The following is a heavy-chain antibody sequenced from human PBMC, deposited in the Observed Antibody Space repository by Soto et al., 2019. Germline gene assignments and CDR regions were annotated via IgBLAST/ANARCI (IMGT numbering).Heavy chain of an antibody. CDR1: GFTVSSNY. V-gene: IGHV3-66*01. Sequence: EVQLVESGGGLVQPGGSLRLSCAASGFTVSSNYMSWVRQAPGKWLEWVSVIYSGGSTYYADSVKGRFTISRDNSKNTLYLQMNSLRAEDTAVYYCARVRSDYGDVSFDYWGQGTLVTVSS. CDR2: IYSGGST. D-gene: IGHD4-17*01. CDR3: ARVRSDYGDVSFDY. J-gene: IGHJ4*02.